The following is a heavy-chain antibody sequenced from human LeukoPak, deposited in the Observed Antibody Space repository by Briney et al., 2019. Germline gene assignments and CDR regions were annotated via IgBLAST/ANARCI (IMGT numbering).Heavy chain of an antibody. CDR2: ISGSGGST. CDR1: GFTISSYA. Sequence: PGASLRLSCAASGFTISSYAMNWVRQAPGKGLEWVSAISGSGGSTYYADSVKGRFTISRDNSKNTLYLQMDSLRAEDTAVYSCAKVTTLGLFDYWGQGTLVTVSS. CDR3: AKVTTLGLFDY. J-gene: IGHJ4*02. V-gene: IGHV3-23*01. D-gene: IGHD7-27*01.